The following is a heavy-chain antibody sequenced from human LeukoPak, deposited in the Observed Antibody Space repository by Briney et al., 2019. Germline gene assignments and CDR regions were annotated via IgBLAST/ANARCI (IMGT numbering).Heavy chain of an antibody. Sequence: TLSLTCAVSGGSISSGGYSWSWIRQPPGKGLEWIGYIYHSGSTYYNPSLKSRVTISVDRSKNQFSLRLSSVTAADTAVYYCARVGFGELSEWFDPWGQGTLVTVSS. CDR1: GGSISSGGYS. CDR3: ARVGFGELSEWFDP. CDR2: IYHSGST. J-gene: IGHJ5*02. V-gene: IGHV4-30-2*01. D-gene: IGHD3-10*01.